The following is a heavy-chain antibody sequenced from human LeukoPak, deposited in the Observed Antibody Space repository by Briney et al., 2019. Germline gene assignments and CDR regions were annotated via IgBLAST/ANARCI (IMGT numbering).Heavy chain of an antibody. Sequence: GGSLRLSCAAPRFTFSIYSMNWVRQAPGKGLEWVSSISSSSSYIYYADSVKGRFTISRDNAKDSLYLQMNSLRAEDTAVYYCARVLEMVRGVIIDYYYYYMDVWGKGTTVTVSS. CDR1: RFTFSIYS. CDR2: ISSSSSYI. CDR3: ARVLEMVRGVIIDYYYYYMDV. D-gene: IGHD3-10*01. V-gene: IGHV3-21*01. J-gene: IGHJ6*03.